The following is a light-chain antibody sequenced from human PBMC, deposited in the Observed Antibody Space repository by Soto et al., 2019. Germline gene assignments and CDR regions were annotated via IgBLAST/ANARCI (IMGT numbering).Light chain of an antibody. CDR3: QQCYSNPLN. V-gene: IGKV1-39*01. Sequence: DIQMTQSPSSLSASVGDRVTITCRASQTISNYLNWYQQQPGKDPKLLIYAASSLQSGVPSRFSGSGSGTDFPLTISSLQPEDFATYYCQQCYSNPLNFGGGTKVEIK. CDR2: AAS. CDR1: QTISNY. J-gene: IGKJ4*01.